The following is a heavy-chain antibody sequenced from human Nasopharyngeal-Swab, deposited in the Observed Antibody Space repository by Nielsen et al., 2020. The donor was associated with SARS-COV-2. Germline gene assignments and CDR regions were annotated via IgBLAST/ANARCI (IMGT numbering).Heavy chain of an antibody. CDR1: GFTFSSYS. CDR3: ASDYDFWSGYYSKSPYGMDV. V-gene: IGHV3-48*04. D-gene: IGHD3-3*01. Sequence: GESLKISCAASGFTFSSYSMNWVRQAPGKGLEWVSYISSSSSTIYYADSAKGRFTISRDNAKNSLYLQMNSLRAEDTAVYYCASDYDFWSGYYSKSPYGMDVWGQGTTVTVSS. J-gene: IGHJ6*02. CDR2: ISSSSSTI.